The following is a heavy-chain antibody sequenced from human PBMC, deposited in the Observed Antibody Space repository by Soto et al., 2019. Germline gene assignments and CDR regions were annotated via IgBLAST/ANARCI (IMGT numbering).Heavy chain of an antibody. D-gene: IGHD6-19*01. CDR2: IYHSGTT. Sequence: QVQLQESGPGVVKPLGTLALTCTVSGGSISSNNWWMWVRQSPERGLEWIGEIYHSGTTNYNPSFNSQVTMSVDKSNTQFSLMLTSVTADDTAIYYCAREGGAGTYMGFDYWGQGTLVTVSS. CDR1: GGSISSNNW. J-gene: IGHJ4*02. CDR3: AREGGAGTYMGFDY. V-gene: IGHV4-4*02.